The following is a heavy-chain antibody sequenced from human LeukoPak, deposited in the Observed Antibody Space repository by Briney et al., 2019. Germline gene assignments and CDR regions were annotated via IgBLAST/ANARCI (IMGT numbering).Heavy chain of an antibody. CDR2: IKQDGSEK. CDR3: ARDRDGYDILTGRYYYYMDV. CDR1: GFTFSDYN. D-gene: IGHD3-9*01. V-gene: IGHV3-7*01. Sequence: GGSLRLSCAASGFTFSDYNMSWVRQAPGKGLEWVANIKQDGSEKYYVDSVKGRFTISRDNAKNSLYLQVNSLRAEDTAVYYCARDRDGYDILTGRYYYYMDVWGKGTTVTISS. J-gene: IGHJ6*03.